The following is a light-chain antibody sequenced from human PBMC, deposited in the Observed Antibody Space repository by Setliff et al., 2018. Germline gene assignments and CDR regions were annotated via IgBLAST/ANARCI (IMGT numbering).Light chain of an antibody. CDR2: DVS. CDR3: SSYTTSSTCV. CDR1: SSDIGDY. V-gene: IGLV2-14*01. J-gene: IGLJ1*01. Sequence: QSVLAQPASVSGSPGQSITISCTGASSDIGDYVSWYQQHPGKAPKLIIYDVSDRPSGVSHRFSGSKSGNTASLTISGLLAEDEADYYCSSYTTSSTCVFGTGTKVTV.